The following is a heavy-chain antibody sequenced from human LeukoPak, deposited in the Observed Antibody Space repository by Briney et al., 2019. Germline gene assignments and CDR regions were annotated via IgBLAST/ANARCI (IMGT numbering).Heavy chain of an antibody. J-gene: IGHJ6*02. D-gene: IGHD6-19*01. CDR2: IGIAGDT. V-gene: IGHV3-13*01. CDR3: ARDPSGRGMDV. CDR1: GFTFSSYD. Sequence: GGSLRLSCAASGFTFSSYDMQWVRQAIGKGLEWVSAIGIAGDTHYSGSVKGRFTISRENAKNSLYLQINSLRAGDTAVYYCARDPSGRGMDVWGQGTTVTVSS.